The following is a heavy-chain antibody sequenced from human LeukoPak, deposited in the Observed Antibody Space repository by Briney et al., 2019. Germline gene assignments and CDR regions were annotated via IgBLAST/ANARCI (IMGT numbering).Heavy chain of an antibody. Sequence: SETLSLTCAVYGGSFSGYYWSWIRQPPGKGLEWIGEINHSGSTNYNPSLKSRVTISVDTSKNQFSLKLSSVTAADTAVYYCARGYHGSGSYRSSYNWFDPWGQGTLVTVSS. V-gene: IGHV4-34*01. CDR2: INHSGST. D-gene: IGHD3-10*01. CDR3: ARGYHGSGSYRSSYNWFDP. CDR1: GGSFSGYY. J-gene: IGHJ5*02.